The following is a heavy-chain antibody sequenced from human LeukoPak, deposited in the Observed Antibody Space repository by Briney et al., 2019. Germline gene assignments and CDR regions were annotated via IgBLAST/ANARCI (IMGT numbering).Heavy chain of an antibody. CDR1: GFAFSSYE. CDR2: ISSSGSTI. V-gene: IGHV3-48*03. CDR3: ARPPDNYYYYYMDV. Sequence: GGSLRLSCAASGFAFSSYEMNWVRQAPGKGLEWVSYISSSGSTIYYADSVKGRFTISRDNAKNSLYLQMNSLRAEDTAVYYCARPPDNYYYYYMDVWGKGTTVTVSS. J-gene: IGHJ6*03.